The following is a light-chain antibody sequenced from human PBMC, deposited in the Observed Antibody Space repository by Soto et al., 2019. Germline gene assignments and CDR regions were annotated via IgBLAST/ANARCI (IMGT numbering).Light chain of an antibody. CDR1: QSISTR. V-gene: IGKV1-5*03. CDR3: QQYNNYLIT. Sequence: DIQMTQYPSTLSAAVGDRVTITFRASQSISTRLAWYQQKPGKAPKLLIYKASSLESGVPSRFSGSGSGTEFTLTISSLQPDDFATYYCQQYNNYLITFGQGTRLEIK. CDR2: KAS. J-gene: IGKJ5*01.